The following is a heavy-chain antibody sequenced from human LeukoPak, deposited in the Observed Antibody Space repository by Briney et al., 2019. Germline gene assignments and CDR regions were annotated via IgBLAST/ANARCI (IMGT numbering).Heavy chain of an antibody. Sequence: ASVKVSCKASGYTFTSYYMHWVRQAPGQGLEWMGIINPSGGSTSYAQKFQGRVTMTRDTSTSTVYMELSSLRSEDTAVYYCARDLRNRVKAAAGXRYGMDVWGQGTXVTVSS. V-gene: IGHV1-46*01. CDR3: ARDLRNRVKAAAGXRYGMDV. D-gene: IGHD6-13*01. CDR1: GYTFTSYY. J-gene: IGHJ6*02. CDR2: INPSGGST.